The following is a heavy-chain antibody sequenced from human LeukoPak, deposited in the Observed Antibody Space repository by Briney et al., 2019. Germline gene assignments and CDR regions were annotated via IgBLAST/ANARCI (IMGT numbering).Heavy chain of an antibody. CDR2: INSDGSST. D-gene: IGHD6-13*01. J-gene: IGHJ6*02. Sequence: GGSLRLSSAASGFTFSSYWMHWVRQAPGKGLVWVSRINSDGSSTSYADSVKGRFTISRDNAKNTLYLQMNSLRAEDTAVYYCARVARPSIAAAGTGGRYYYYGMDVWGQGTTVTVSS. CDR3: ARVARPSIAAAGTGGRYYYYGMDV. V-gene: IGHV3-74*01. CDR1: GFTFSSYW.